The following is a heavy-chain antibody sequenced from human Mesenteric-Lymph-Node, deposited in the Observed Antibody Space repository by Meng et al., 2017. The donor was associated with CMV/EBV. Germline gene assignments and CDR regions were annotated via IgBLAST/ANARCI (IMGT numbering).Heavy chain of an antibody. Sequence: ASVKVSCKTSGYIFTGYYMHWVRQATGQGLEWMGWMNPNSGNTGYAQKFQGRVTMTRNTSISTAYMELSSLRSEDTAVYYCARGRAYYDFWSGYSDYYGMDVWGQGTTVTVSS. CDR3: ARGRAYYDFWSGYSDYYGMDV. J-gene: IGHJ6*02. CDR2: MNPNSGNT. D-gene: IGHD3-3*01. V-gene: IGHV1-8*02. CDR1: GYIFTGYY.